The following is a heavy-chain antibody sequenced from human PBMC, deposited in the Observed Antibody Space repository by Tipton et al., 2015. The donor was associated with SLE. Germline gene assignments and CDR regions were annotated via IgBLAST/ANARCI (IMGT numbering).Heavy chain of an antibody. CDR1: GGSIRSGSFY. CDR3: ARRLPAASSMAFDI. D-gene: IGHD2-21*02. Sequence: TLSLTCTVSGGSIRSGSFYWSWIRQPAGKGLEWIGHVYTTGSTYYNPSLKSRVTISVDTSKNQFSLRLNSVTAADTAVYYCARRLPAASSMAFDIWGQGTMVTVSS. J-gene: IGHJ3*02. V-gene: IGHV4-61*09. CDR2: VYTTGST.